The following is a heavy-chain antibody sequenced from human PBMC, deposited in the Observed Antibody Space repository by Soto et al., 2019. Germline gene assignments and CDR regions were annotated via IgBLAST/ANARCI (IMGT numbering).Heavy chain of an antibody. CDR1: GFTFSSYA. J-gene: IGHJ4*02. CDR3: AKASGSGCSCDLGPGFDY. D-gene: IGHD2-15*01. V-gene: IGHV3-23*01. Sequence: EVQLLESGGGLVQPGGSLRLSCAASGFTFSSYAMSWVRQAPVKGLEWVSAISGSGGSTYYADSVKGRFTISRDNSKNTLYLQRNRLRAEATAVYYCAKASGSGCSCDLGPGFDYWGQGTLVTVSS. CDR2: ISGSGGST.